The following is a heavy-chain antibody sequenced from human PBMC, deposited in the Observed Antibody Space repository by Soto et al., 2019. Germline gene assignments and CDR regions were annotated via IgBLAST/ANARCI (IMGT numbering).Heavy chain of an antibody. V-gene: IGHV5-10-1*01. CDR1: EYSFANFW. CDR2: INPTDSYT. J-gene: IGHJ6*02. CDR3: ATIPTYYYHGMDV. Sequence: GESLKLSCKGSEYSFANFWISWVRQMPGKGLEWMGKINPTDSYTDYSPSFQGHVTILVDKSISTAYLQWSSLKASDSAIYYCATIPTYYYHGMDVWGQGTTVTVSS.